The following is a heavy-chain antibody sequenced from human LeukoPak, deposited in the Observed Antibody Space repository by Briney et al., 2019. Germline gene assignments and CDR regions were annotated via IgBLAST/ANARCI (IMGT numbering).Heavy chain of an antibody. D-gene: IGHD3-10*01. CDR3: ISLDYYGSGSLD. CDR2: IRSKANSYST. CDR1: GFTFSGST. Sequence: GGSLKLSCAASGFTFSGSTMHWVRQASGKGLEWVGRIRSKANSYSTAYAASVKGRFTISRDDSKNMAYLQMNSLKTEDTAVYYCISLDYYGSGSLDWGQGTLVTVSS. J-gene: IGHJ4*02. V-gene: IGHV3-73*01.